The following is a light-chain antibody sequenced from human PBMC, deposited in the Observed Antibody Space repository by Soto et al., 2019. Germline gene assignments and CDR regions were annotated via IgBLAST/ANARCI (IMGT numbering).Light chain of an antibody. CDR3: QQYYRYSN. J-gene: IGKJ2*01. V-gene: IGKV1-5*03. CDR2: QAS. Sequence: DIQMTQSPSTLSASVGDTVAITCRASQSIGNWLAWYQQKPGKAPKVLVYQASRLESGVPSRFSGSGSATEFTLTISGLQPDDFATYYCQQYYRYSNFGQGTKLEIK. CDR1: QSIGNW.